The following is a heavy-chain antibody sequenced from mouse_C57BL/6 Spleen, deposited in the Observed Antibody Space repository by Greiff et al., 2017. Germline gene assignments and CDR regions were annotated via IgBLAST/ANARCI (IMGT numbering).Heavy chain of an antibody. Sequence: EVQLQQSGAELVRPGASVKLSCTASGFNIKDYYMHWVKLRPEQGLEWIGRIDPEDGDTEYAPKFQGKATMTADTSSNTAYLQLSSLTSEDTAVYYCTTHDYGGGYAMDYWGQGTSVTVSS. D-gene: IGHD2-4*01. CDR2: IDPEDGDT. CDR3: TTHDYGGGYAMDY. J-gene: IGHJ4*01. CDR1: GFNIKDYY. V-gene: IGHV14-1*01.